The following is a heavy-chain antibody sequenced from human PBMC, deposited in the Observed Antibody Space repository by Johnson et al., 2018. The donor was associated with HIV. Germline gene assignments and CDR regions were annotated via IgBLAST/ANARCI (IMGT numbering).Heavy chain of an antibody. V-gene: IGHV3-30*04. CDR2: ISYDGSNK. CDR1: GFTFSSNA. D-gene: IGHD6-6*01. Sequence: QVQLVESGGGVVQPGRSLRLSCAASGFTFSSNAIHWVRQAPGKGLEWVAVISYDGSNKYYADSVKGRFTISRDNSKNTLYLQMNSLRAEDTAVYYCAREYSSLSQGAFDIWGQVTMVTVSS. CDR3: AREYSSLSQGAFDI. J-gene: IGHJ3*02.